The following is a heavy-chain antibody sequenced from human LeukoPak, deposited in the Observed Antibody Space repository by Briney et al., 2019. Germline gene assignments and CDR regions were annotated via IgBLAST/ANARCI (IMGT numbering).Heavy chain of an antibody. J-gene: IGHJ4*02. CDR1: GFTFSSYW. CDR3: AKARGSTYAWSNDDAFDF. D-gene: IGHD5-18*01. V-gene: IGHV3-7*05. CDR2: IKQDGSEK. Sequence: GGSLRLSCAASGFTFSSYWMSWVRQAPGKGLEWVANIKQDGSEKYYVDSVKGRFTISRDNAKNSLYLQMNSLRAEDTAVYYCAKARGSTYAWSNDDAFDFWGQGTLVTVSS.